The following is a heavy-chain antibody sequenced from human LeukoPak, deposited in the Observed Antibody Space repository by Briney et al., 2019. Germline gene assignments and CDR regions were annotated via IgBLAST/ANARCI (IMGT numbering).Heavy chain of an antibody. CDR1: GVSFISYG. J-gene: IGHJ4*02. CDR2: IWFDGSDK. V-gene: IGHV3-33*08. D-gene: IGHD2-15*01. Sequence: GSLRLSCAASGVSFISYGMHWVRQAPGKGLEWVAIIWFDGSDKYYADSVKGRVTISRDNSKNTLYLQMNSLRAEDTAVYYCARHASGHYFDSWGQGTLVTVSS. CDR3: ARHASGHYFDS.